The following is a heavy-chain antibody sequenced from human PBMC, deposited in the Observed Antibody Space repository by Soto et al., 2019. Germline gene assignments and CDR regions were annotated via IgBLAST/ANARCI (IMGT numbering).Heavy chain of an antibody. J-gene: IGHJ4*02. CDR1: GFTFDDYA. Sequence: EVQLVESGGGLVQPGRSLRLSCAASGFTFDDYAMHWVRQAPGKGLEWGSGISWNSGSIGYADSVKGRFTISRDNAKRSRDRQMNSLRAEDTALYYCAKDIGMVIAARPYYFDYWGQGTLVTVSS. CDR3: AKDIGMVIAARPYYFDY. D-gene: IGHD6-6*01. CDR2: ISWNSGSI. V-gene: IGHV3-9*01.